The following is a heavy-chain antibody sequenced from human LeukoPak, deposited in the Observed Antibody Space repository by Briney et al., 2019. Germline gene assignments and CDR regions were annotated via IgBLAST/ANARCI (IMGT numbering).Heavy chain of an antibody. CDR3: ARGARGIVVVIDSYYFDY. V-gene: IGHV3-33*01. J-gene: IGHJ4*02. CDR2: IWYDGSNK. Sequence: GRSLRLSCAASGFTFSSYGMHWVRQAPGKGLEWVAVIWYDGSNKYYADSVKGRFTISRDNSKNTLYLQMNSLRAEDTAVYYCARGARGIVVVIDSYYFDYWGQGTLVTVSS. CDR1: GFTFSSYG. D-gene: IGHD3-22*01.